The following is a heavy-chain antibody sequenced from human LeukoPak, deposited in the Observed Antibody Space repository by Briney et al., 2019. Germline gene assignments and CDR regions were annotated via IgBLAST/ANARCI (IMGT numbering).Heavy chain of an antibody. V-gene: IGHV4-39*01. D-gene: IGHD3-9*01. CDR2: IYYSGST. Sequence: PSETLSLTCTVSGGSISSSSYYWGWIRQPPGKGLEWIGSIYYSGSTYYNPSLKSRVTISVDTSKNQFSLKLSSVTAADTAVYYCARPYSGRYDILTGPEPGRYWFDPWGQGTLVTVSS. CDR1: GGSISSSSYY. J-gene: IGHJ5*02. CDR3: ARPYSGRYDILTGPEPGRYWFDP.